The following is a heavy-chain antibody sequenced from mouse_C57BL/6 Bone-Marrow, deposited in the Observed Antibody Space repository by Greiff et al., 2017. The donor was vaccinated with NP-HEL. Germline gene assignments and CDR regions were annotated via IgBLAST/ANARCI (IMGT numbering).Heavy chain of an antibody. CDR2: ISNLAYSI. Sequence: EVKVEESGGGLVQPGGSLKLSCAASGFTFSDYGMAWVRQAPRKGPEWVAFISNLAYSIYYADTVTGRFTISRENAKNTLYLEMSSLRSEDTAMYYCARHKAYYSNWYFDVWGTGTTVTVSS. CDR3: ARHKAYYSNWYFDV. CDR1: GFTFSDYG. V-gene: IGHV5-15*04. J-gene: IGHJ1*03. D-gene: IGHD2-12*01.